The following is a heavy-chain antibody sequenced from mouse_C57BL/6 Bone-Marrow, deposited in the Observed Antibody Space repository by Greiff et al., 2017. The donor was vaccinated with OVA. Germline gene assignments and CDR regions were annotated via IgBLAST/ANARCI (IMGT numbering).Heavy chain of an antibody. Sequence: QVTLNESGPGILQPSQTLSLTCSFSGFSLSTSNLGIVWIRQPSGKGLEWLAHLWWNDDKYYNPSLKSRLTISKDTSNKQVVIKITSVDTADTATYYCAQIVLTGTVWYFDGWGTGTTVTVSS. CDR2: LWWNDDK. J-gene: IGHJ1*03. CDR3: AQIVLTGTVWYFDG. V-gene: IGHV8-5*01. CDR1: GFSLSTSNLG. D-gene: IGHD4-1*01.